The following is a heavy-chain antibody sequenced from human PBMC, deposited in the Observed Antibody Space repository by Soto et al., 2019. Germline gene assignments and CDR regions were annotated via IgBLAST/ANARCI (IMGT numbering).Heavy chain of an antibody. J-gene: IGHJ5*02. CDR3: ARRGGKVGATALGS. CDR2: IYCGST. D-gene: IGHD1-26*01. Sequence: QLQLQESGPGLVKPSETLSLTCTVSGGSISSSIYYWDWIRQPPGKGLEWIGSIYCGSTYYNPSPKRRVNISVDTSMTQFSLKLTSVTAADTAVSYCARRGGKVGATALGSWGQGTLVTVSS. CDR1: GGSISSSIYY. V-gene: IGHV4-39*01.